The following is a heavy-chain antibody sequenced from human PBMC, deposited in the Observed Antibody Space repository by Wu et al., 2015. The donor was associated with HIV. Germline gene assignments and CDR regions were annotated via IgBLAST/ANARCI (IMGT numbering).Heavy chain of an antibody. CDR3: ASDFGYYSGSVY. V-gene: IGHV1-69*01. CDR1: GYTFTTYS. CDR2: IIPIFGTA. J-gene: IGHJ4*02. Sequence: QVQLVQSGTEVKEPGASVKISCKASGYTFTTYSIHWVRQAPGQGLEWMGGIIPIFGTANYAQKFQGRVTITADESTSTAYMELSSLRSEDTAVYYCASDFGYYSGSVYWGQGTLVTVSS. D-gene: IGHD6-19*01.